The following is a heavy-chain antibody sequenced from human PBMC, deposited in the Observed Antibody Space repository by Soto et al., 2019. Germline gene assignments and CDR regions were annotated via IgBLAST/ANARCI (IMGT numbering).Heavy chain of an antibody. D-gene: IGHD3-3*01. J-gene: IGHJ5*02. Sequence: SETLSLTCTVSGGSISSGDYYWSWIRQPPGKGLEWIGYIYYSGSTYYNPSLKSRVTISVDTSKNQFSLKLSSVTAADTAVYYCARFKPIFGVVIPPRGWFDPWGQGTLVTVSS. CDR2: IYYSGST. CDR1: GGSISSGDYY. CDR3: ARFKPIFGVVIPPRGWFDP. V-gene: IGHV4-30-4*02.